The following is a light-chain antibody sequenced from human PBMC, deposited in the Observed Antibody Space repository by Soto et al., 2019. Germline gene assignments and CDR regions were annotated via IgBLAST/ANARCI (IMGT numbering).Light chain of an antibody. CDR1: QSMRTY. J-gene: IGKJ1*01. V-gene: IGKV1-39*01. CDR3: QQNYSSPRT. Sequence: DIQMTQSPASLSASVGDRVTITCRASQSMRTYLDWYQQKPGKAPNLLIQAASSMHTGVPSRFSGSGSGTDFTLTISSLQPEDFAIYYCQQNYSSPRTFGQGTKVDIK. CDR2: AAS.